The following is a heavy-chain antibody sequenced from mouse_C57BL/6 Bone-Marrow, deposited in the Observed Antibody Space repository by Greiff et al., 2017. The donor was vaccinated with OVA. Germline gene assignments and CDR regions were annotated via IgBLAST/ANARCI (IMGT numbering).Heavy chain of an antibody. CDR1: GFSLTSYG. CDR2: IWSGGST. D-gene: IGHD1-1*01. CDR3: ARNGATVLGRWYFDV. V-gene: IGHV2-2*01. Sequence: QVQLQQSGPGLVQPSQSLSITCTVSGFSLTSYGVHWVRQSPGKGLEWLGVIWSGGSTDYNAAFISRLSISKDNSKSQVFFKMNSLQADDTAIYYCARNGATVLGRWYFDVWGTGTTVTVSS. J-gene: IGHJ1*03.